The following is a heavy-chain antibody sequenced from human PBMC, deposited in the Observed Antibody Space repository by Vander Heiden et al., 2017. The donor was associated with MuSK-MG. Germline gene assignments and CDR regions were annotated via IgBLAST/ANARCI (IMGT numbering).Heavy chain of an antibody. CDR2: IYYSGVT. V-gene: IGHV4-39*07. CDR1: GCSISSSSYY. Sequence: QLQLQESGPGLVKPSETLSLTCTVSGCSISSSSYYWGWLRQPPGKGLEWIGSIYYSGVTYYKPSLKSRVTISVDTSKNQFSLKLSSVTAADTAVYYCAKYYDDSGYYFTWGQGTLVTVSS. CDR3: AKYYDDSGYYFT. D-gene: IGHD3-22*01. J-gene: IGHJ1*01.